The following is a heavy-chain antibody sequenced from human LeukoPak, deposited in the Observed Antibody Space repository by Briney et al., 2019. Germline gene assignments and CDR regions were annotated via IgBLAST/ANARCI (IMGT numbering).Heavy chain of an antibody. CDR2: IYSGGYT. CDR1: GFTVSSNY. CDR3: AKVSGYTSGWYVDFDC. V-gene: IGHV3-53*01. J-gene: IGHJ4*02. Sequence: GGSLRLSCAASGFTVSSNYMSWVRQAPGKGLEWVSVIYSGGYTYYADSVKGRFTISRDNSKDTLYLQMSSLRAEDTAVYYCAKVSGYTSGWYVDFDCWGQGSLVTVSS. D-gene: IGHD6-19*01.